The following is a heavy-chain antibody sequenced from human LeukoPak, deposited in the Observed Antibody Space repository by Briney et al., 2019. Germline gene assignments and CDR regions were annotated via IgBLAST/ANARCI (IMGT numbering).Heavy chain of an antibody. CDR3: AKERHRYCSSTSCYYFDY. V-gene: IGHV3-30*18. CDR1: GFTFSSYG. D-gene: IGHD2-2*01. CDR2: ISYDGSNK. J-gene: IGHJ4*02. Sequence: GSLRLSCAASGFTFSSYGMHWVRQAPGKGLEWVAVISYDGSNKYYADSVKGRFTISRDNSKNTLYLQMNSLRAEDTAVYYCAKERHRYCSSTSCYYFDYWGQGTLVTVSS.